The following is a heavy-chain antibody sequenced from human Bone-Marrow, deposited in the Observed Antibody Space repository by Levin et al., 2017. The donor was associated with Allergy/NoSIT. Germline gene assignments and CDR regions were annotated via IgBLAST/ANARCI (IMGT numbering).Heavy chain of an antibody. Sequence: PSETLSLTCAVYGGSFSGYYWSWIRQPPGKGLEWIGEINHSGSTNYNPSLKSRVTISVDTSKNQFSLKLSSVTAADTAVYYCARVIVATLIDYWGQGTLVTVSS. V-gene: IGHV4-34*01. CDR1: GGSFSGYY. J-gene: IGHJ4*02. CDR3: ARVIVATLIDY. CDR2: INHSGST. D-gene: IGHD5-12*01.